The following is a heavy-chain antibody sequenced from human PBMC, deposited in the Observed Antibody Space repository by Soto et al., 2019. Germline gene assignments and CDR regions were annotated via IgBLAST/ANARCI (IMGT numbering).Heavy chain of an antibody. CDR3: ARKEVGATFDLYNWFDP. Sequence: PGGSLRLSCAASGFTFSSYAMSWVRQAPGKGLEWVSAISGSGGSTYYADSVKGRVTISRDNSKNTLYLRMSSLRAEDTAVYYCARKEVGATFDLYNWFDPWGQGTLVTVSS. CDR1: GFTFSSYA. D-gene: IGHD1-26*01. CDR2: ISGSGGST. J-gene: IGHJ5*02. V-gene: IGHV3-23*01.